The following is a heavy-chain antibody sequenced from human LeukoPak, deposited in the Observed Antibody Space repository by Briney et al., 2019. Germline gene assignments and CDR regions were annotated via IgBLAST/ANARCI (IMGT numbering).Heavy chain of an antibody. V-gene: IGHV3-30*04. J-gene: IGHJ6*04. Sequence: GGSLRLSCAASGFTFSSYAMQWVRQAPGKGLEWVAVISYDGSNKYYADSVKGRFNISRDNSKNTLYLQMNSLRAEDTAVYYCAKDIVVVPASRGYYYYYGMDVWGKGTTVTVSS. CDR2: ISYDGSNK. CDR1: GFTFSSYA. D-gene: IGHD2-2*01. CDR3: AKDIVVVPASRGYYYYYGMDV.